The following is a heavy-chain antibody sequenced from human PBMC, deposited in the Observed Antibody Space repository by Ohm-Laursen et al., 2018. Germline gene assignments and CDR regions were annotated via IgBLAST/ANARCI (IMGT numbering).Heavy chain of an antibody. D-gene: IGHD5-18*01. CDR1: GFTFSSYA. Sequence: SLRLSCSASGFTFSSYAITWVRQAPGKGLEWVSLISGSGGSTYYADSVKGRFTISRDNSKNTLYLQMNGLRAEDTAVYYCARMGYSRAYDYWGQGTLVSVSS. V-gene: IGHV3-23*01. CDR3: ARMGYSRAYDY. J-gene: IGHJ4*02. CDR2: ISGSGGST.